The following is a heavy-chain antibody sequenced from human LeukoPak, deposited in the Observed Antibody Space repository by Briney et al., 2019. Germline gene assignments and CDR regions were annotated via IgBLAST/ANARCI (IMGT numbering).Heavy chain of an antibody. Sequence: GSSVKVSCKASGYTFTGYYMHWVRQAPGQGLEWMGWINPNCGDTNYAQKYQGRVTMTRDTTISTAYMKLSRLRSDDTAVFYCATLIAHLDYWGQGTLVTVSS. V-gene: IGHV1-2*02. J-gene: IGHJ4*02. CDR3: ATLIAHLDY. CDR2: INPNCGDT. D-gene: IGHD2-21*01. CDR1: GYTFTGYY.